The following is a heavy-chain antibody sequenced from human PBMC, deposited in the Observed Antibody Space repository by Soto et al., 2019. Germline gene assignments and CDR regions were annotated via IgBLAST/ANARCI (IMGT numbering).Heavy chain of an antibody. CDR2: ISGSCVST. Sequence: GGSLRPSCAPSGFPFSSYAMSWVRQAPGKRLNWVSAISGSCVSTYYAESVKGRFTISRDNSKNTLYLQMNSLRAEDTAVYYCAKSPGMYYYDSSGYYHYDYWGQGTLVTVSS. V-gene: IGHV3-23*01. CDR3: AKSPGMYYYDSSGYYHYDY. D-gene: IGHD3-22*01. J-gene: IGHJ4*02. CDR1: GFPFSSYA.